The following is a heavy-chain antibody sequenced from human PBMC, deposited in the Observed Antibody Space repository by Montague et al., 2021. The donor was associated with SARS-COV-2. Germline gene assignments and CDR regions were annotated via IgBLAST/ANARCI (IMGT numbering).Heavy chain of an antibody. CDR1: GGSFNDYY. V-gene: IGHV4-34*01. CDR2: INHGGIT. Sequence: SETLSLTCAVYGGSFNDYYWSWVRQPPGKGLEWIGEINHGGITNYSPSLKSRVTISVDTSKNQFSLKLSSVTAADTAVYYCARGPHSLRYRYNWFDPWGQGTLVTVSS. D-gene: IGHD3-16*02. J-gene: IGHJ5*02. CDR3: ARGPHSLRYRYNWFDP.